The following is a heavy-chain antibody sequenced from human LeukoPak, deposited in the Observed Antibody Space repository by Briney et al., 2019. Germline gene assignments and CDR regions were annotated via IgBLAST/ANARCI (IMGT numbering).Heavy chain of an antibody. CDR2: MNPNSGNT. V-gene: IGHV1-8*02. Sequence: ASVKVSCKASGYTFTSYGISWVRQAPGQGLEWMGWMNPNSGNTGYAQKFQGRVTMTRNTSISTAYMELSSLRSEDTPVYYCARDGAHMAFDYWGQGTLVTVSS. D-gene: IGHD2-21*01. CDR1: GYTFTSYG. J-gene: IGHJ4*02. CDR3: ARDGAHMAFDY.